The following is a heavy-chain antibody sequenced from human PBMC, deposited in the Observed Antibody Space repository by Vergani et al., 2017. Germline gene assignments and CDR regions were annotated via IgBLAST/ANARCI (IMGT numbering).Heavy chain of an antibody. CDR2: ISSSSSYT. J-gene: IGHJ3*02. Sequence: QVQLVESGGGLVKPGGSLRLSCAASGFTFSDYYMSWIRQAPGKGLEWVSYISSSSSYTNYADSVKGRFTISRDNAKNSLYLQMNSLRAEDTAVYYCAKVQGYSYGLVSGAFDIWGQGTMVTVSS. CDR1: GFTFSDYY. V-gene: IGHV3-11*06. D-gene: IGHD5-18*01. CDR3: AKVQGYSYGLVSGAFDI.